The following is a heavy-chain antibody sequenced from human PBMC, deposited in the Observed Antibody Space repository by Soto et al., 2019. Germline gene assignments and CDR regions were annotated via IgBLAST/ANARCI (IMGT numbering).Heavy chain of an antibody. CDR3: ARDSGHSHTPLFDY. CDR1: GVTFSSYA. D-gene: IGHD2-21*01. J-gene: IGHJ4*02. Sequence: GGSLRLSCAASGVTFSSYAMHWVRQAPGKGLEWVAVISYDGSNKYYADSVKGRFTISRDNSKNTLYLQMNSLRAEDTAVYYCARDSGHSHTPLFDYWGQGTLVT. V-gene: IGHV3-30-3*01. CDR2: ISYDGSNK.